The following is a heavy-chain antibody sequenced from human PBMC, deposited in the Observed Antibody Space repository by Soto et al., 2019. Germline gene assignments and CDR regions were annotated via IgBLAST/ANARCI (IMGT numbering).Heavy chain of an antibody. CDR2: ISKSGTTT. Sequence: EVQLVESGGDLVQPGGSLRLSCVASGFTFSSYGMNWVRQGPGKGLEWLSFISKSGTTTYYADSVKGRFTISRDNAKNSLYLQMNSLRDEDMAVYYCARDGYCLGSSCSLLPDVWGQGTTVTVSS. V-gene: IGHV3-48*02. J-gene: IGHJ6*02. D-gene: IGHD2-2*03. CDR3: ARDGYCLGSSCSLLPDV. CDR1: GFTFSSYG.